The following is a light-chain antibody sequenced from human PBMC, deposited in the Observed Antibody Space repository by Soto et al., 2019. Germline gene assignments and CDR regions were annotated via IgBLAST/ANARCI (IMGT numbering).Light chain of an antibody. V-gene: IGKV3-11*01. J-gene: IGKJ5*01. CDR2: DAY. CDR1: QSFRGL. CDR3: HHPRMWPNT. Sequence: EVLLTQSPVTLSLSPGGRATLSCRASQSFRGLLAWYQQKTGQAPRLLIYDAYNRATGIPPRFSGSGSGTNFTLTISMLEPEDPAVFHSHHPRMWPNTFGLRPRLEIK.